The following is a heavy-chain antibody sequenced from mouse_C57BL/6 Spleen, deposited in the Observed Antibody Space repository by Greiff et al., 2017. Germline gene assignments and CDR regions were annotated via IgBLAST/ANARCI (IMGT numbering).Heavy chain of an antibody. CDR3: ARSYYYGSSYEGFAY. J-gene: IGHJ3*01. V-gene: IGHV1-4*01. CDR2: INPSSGYT. CDR1: GYTFTSYT. Sequence: VQLVESGAELARPGASVKMSCKASGYTFTSYTMHWVKQRPGQGLEWIGYINPSSGYTKYNQKFKDKATLTADKSSSTAYMQLSSLTSEDSAVYYCARSYYYGSSYEGFAYWGQGTLVTVSA. D-gene: IGHD1-1*01.